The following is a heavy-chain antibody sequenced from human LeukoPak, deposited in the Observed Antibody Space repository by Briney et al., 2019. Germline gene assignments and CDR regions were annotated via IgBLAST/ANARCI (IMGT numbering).Heavy chain of an antibody. V-gene: IGHV4-31*03. CDR2: IYYSGST. J-gene: IGHJ5*02. CDR3: ARVQFWQGVGSWFDP. Sequence: SETLSLTCTVSGGSISSGGYFWSWIRQHPGKGLEWIGYIYYSGSTYYNPSLKSRVTISVDTSKNQFSLKLSSVTAADTAVYYCARVQFWQGVGSWFDPWGQGTLVTVSS. CDR1: GGSISSGGYF. D-gene: IGHD3-3*01.